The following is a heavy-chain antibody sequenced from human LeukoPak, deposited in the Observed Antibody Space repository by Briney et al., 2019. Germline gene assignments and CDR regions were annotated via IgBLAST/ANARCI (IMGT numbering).Heavy chain of an antibody. D-gene: IGHD1-26*01. V-gene: IGHV3-53*01. CDR1: GFTVSSNY. Sequence: GGSLRLSCAASGFTVSSNYMSWVRQAPGKGLEWVSVIYSGGSTYYADSVKGRFTISRDNSKNTLYLRMNSLRAEDTAVYYCARWRSGSYFDYWGQGTLVTVSS. CDR2: IYSGGST. J-gene: IGHJ4*02. CDR3: ARWRSGSYFDY.